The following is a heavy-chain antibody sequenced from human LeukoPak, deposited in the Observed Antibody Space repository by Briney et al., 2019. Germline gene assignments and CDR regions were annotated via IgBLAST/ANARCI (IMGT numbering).Heavy chain of an antibody. V-gene: IGHV3-7*03. CDR1: GFTVSSND. J-gene: IGHJ4*02. CDR3: ARLRVGAHYYFDY. Sequence: GGSLRLSCAASGFTVSSNDMSWVRQAPGKGLEWVANIKQDGSEKYYVDSVKGRFTISRDNAKNSLYLQMNSLRAEDTAVYYCARLRVGAHYYFDYWGQGTLATVSS. CDR2: IKQDGSEK. D-gene: IGHD1-26*01.